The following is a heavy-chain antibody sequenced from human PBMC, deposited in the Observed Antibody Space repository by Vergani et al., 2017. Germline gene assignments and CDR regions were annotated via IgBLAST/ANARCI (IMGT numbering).Heavy chain of an antibody. CDR2: TWYDGNNK. J-gene: IGHJ5*02. CDR3: ARDLRLLYNRFDP. Sequence: QVQLVESGGGVVQPGMSLRLSCAASGFTFNQYSMHWVRQAPGKGLEWVAVTWYDGNNKQYADSVKGRFTISRDNSKSTMYLQMNSLRDEDTGVYYCARDLRLLYNRFDPWGQGTLVTVSS. D-gene: IGHD1-14*01. CDR1: GFTFNQYS. V-gene: IGHV3-33*01.